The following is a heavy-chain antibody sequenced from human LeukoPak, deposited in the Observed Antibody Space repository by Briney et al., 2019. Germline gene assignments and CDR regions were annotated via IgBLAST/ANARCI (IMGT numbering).Heavy chain of an antibody. V-gene: IGHV2-5*01. D-gene: IGHD6-6*01. CDR3: AHRPRPSSYLDNWFDA. Sequence: TLSLTCTVSGVSISTFQWSWIRQPPGKALEWLAVIYWNDDKRYSPSLKSRLTITKDTSKSQVVLTMTNMDPADTATYYCAHRPRPSSYLDNWFDAWGQGTLVAVSS. CDR2: IYWNDDK. J-gene: IGHJ5*02. CDR1: GVSISTFQW.